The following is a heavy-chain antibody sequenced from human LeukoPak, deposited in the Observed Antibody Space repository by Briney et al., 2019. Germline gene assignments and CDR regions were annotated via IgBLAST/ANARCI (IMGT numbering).Heavy chain of an antibody. V-gene: IGHV3-21*01. Sequence: GGSLRLSCAPSGFTFHNYNINWVGQAAGKALEWVSSITSSGAYIFYADSVKGRFTISRDNAKDSLYLQMNSLGPEDTAVYYCARDPYSGNYGNYYYYYMDFWGKGTTVTISS. CDR2: ITSSGAYI. CDR1: GFTFHNYN. CDR3: ARDPYSGNYGNYYYYYMDF. D-gene: IGHD1-26*01. J-gene: IGHJ6*03.